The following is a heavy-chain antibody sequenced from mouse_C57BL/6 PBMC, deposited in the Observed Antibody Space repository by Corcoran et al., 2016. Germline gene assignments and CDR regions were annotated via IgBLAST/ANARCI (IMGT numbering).Heavy chain of an antibody. Sequence: QVQLKQSGAELVRPGASVKLSCKASGYTFTDYYINWVKQRPGQGLEWIARIYPGSGNTYYNEKFKGKATLTAEKSSSTAYMQLSSLTSEDSAVYFCARYYYYGSSYDFDVWGTGPTVTVSS. CDR3: ARYYYYGSSYDFDV. CDR2: IYPGSGNT. D-gene: IGHD1-1*01. CDR1: GYTFTDYY. J-gene: IGHJ1*03. V-gene: IGHV1-76*01.